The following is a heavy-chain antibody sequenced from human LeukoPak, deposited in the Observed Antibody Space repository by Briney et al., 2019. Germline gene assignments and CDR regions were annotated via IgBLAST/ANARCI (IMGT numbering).Heavy chain of an antibody. D-gene: IGHD6-19*01. CDR1: GGSFSGYY. J-gene: IGHJ4*02. V-gene: IGHV4-34*01. CDR3: ARGPGIAVAGYFDY. CDR2: INHSGST. Sequence: SETLPLTCAVYGGSFSGYYWSWIRRPPGKGLEWIGEINHSGSTNYNPSLKSRVTISVDTSKNQFSLKLSSVTAADTAVYYCARGPGIAVAGYFDYWGQGTLVTVSS.